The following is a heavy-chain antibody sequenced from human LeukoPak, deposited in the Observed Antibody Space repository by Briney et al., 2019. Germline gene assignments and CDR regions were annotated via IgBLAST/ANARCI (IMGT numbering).Heavy chain of an antibody. J-gene: IGHJ3*02. CDR3: ARARDGYKDPDAFDI. V-gene: IGHV1-69*04. Sequence: GASVKVSCKASGGTFSSYAISWVRQAPGQGLEWMGRIIPILGIANYAQKFQGRVTITAGKSTSTAYMELSSLRSEDTAVYYCARARDGYKDPDAFDIWGQGTMVTVSS. CDR2: IIPILGIA. D-gene: IGHD5-12*01. CDR1: GGTFSSYA.